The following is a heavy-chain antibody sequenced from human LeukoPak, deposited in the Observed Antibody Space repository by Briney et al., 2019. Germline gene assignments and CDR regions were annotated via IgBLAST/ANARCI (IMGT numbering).Heavy chain of an antibody. D-gene: IGHD2-21*01. V-gene: IGHV4-39*01. CDR2: IYWSGRT. CDR3: ARYCSGDCYFDS. J-gene: IGHJ4*02. Sequence: SETLSLACTVSGASVSSSNFYGAWIRQPPGRGFEWIGSIYWSGRTLYNSSLKSRVTISLDTSRNQFSLKMTSVIAADTAVYYCARYCSGDCYFDSWGQGSLVTATS. CDR1: GASVSSSNFY.